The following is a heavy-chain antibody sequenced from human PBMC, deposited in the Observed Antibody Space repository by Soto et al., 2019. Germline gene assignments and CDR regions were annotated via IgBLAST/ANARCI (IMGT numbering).Heavy chain of an antibody. CDR3: ARAGSYGMDV. V-gene: IGHV3-30-3*01. J-gene: IGHJ6*02. CDR2: ISNDGSNK. Sequence: LRLSCASSGFRFSTYAMNWVRQAPGKGLEWVAVISNDGSNKSYANSVKGRFTISRDNSKNTLYLHMNSLRAADTALFYCARAGSYGMDVWGQGTTVTVSS. CDR1: GFRFSTYA.